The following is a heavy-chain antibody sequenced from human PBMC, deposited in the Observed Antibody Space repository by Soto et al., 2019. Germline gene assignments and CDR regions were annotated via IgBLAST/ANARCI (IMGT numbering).Heavy chain of an antibody. V-gene: IGHV3-21*01. CDR3: ARDLQHCSRNTCYRYFDF. Sequence: GGSLRLSCAASGFNFGGFGMTWVRQAPGKGLEWISSISDSGTYIYYADSVRGRFTISRDNAGNSLYLQMNSLRAEDTALYFCARDLQHCSRNTCYRYFDFWGQGTLVTVSS. CDR1: GFNFGGFG. CDR2: ISDSGTYI. J-gene: IGHJ4*02. D-gene: IGHD2-2*01.